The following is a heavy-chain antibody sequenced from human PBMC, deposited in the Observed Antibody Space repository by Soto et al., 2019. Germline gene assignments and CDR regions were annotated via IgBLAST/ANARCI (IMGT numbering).Heavy chain of an antibody. Sequence: APVKVSCKASGYTFTSYGISWVRQAPGQGLEWMGWISAYNGNTNYAQKLQGRVTMTTDTSTSTAYMQLRKRRSDDTAGYYCARLYGSSNNALDYWGRGTLVTVSS. CDR1: GYTFTSYG. V-gene: IGHV1-18*01. CDR3: ARLYGSSNNALDY. J-gene: IGHJ4*02. D-gene: IGHD6-13*01. CDR2: ISAYNGNT.